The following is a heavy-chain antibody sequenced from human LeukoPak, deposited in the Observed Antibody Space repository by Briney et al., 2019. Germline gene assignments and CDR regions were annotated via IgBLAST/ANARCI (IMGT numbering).Heavy chain of an antibody. CDR1: GFTFSSYW. CDR3: ARADIVVAIDAFDI. Sequence: GGSLRLSCVASGFTFSSYWMSWVRQAPGKGLEWVANIKQDGSEKYYVDSVKGRFTISRDNAKNSLYLQMNSLRAEDTAVYYCARADIVVAIDAFDIWGQGTMVTVSS. CDR2: IKQDGSEK. J-gene: IGHJ3*02. D-gene: IGHD2-15*01. V-gene: IGHV3-7*01.